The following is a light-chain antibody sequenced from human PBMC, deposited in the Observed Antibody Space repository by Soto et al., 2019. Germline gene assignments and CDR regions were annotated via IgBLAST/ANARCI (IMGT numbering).Light chain of an antibody. Sequence: EIVMTQSPATLSVSPGERATLSCRASQSVTNKLAWYQQKPGQSPRLLIFAASTRATGIPATFSGSGSGTEFALTINSLQSEDFAVYYCQQYKSWPFTFGQGPRLEIK. CDR1: QSVTNK. CDR2: AAS. CDR3: QQYKSWPFT. J-gene: IGKJ5*01. V-gene: IGKV3-15*01.